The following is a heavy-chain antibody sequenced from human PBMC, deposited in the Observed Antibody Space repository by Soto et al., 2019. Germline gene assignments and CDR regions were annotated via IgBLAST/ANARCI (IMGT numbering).Heavy chain of an antibody. Sequence: SLTCAVYGGSFSGYYWSWIRQPPGKGLEWIGEINHSGSTNYNPSLKSRVTISVDTSKNQFSLKLSSVTAADTAVYYCARVFRGWLQSGYFDYWGQGTLVTVSS. CDR3: ARVFRGWLQSGYFDY. CDR2: INHSGST. CDR1: GGSFSGYY. D-gene: IGHD3-10*01. J-gene: IGHJ4*02. V-gene: IGHV4-34*01.